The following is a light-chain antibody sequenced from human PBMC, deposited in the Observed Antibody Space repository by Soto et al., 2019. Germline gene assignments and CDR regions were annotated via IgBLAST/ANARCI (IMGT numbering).Light chain of an antibody. CDR3: SPYAGSNNYV. J-gene: IGLJ1*01. Sequence: QSALTQPPSASGSPGQSVTISCTGTSSDIGGYNFVSWYQHHPDKAPKLMIYEITKRPSGVPARFSGSKSDNTASLTVSGLQAEDEADYYCSPYAGSNNYVFGTGTKLTVL. CDR2: EIT. V-gene: IGLV2-8*01. CDR1: SSDIGGYNF.